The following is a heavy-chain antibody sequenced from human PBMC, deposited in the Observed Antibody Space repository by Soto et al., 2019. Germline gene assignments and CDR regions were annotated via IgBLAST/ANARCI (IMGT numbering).Heavy chain of an antibody. CDR3: ARDRDPGQWLTTNYFDY. J-gene: IGHJ4*02. CDR2: IWNHGSNK. Sequence: QVQLVESGGGVVQPGRSLRLSCAASGFTFSSYGMHWVRQAPGKGLEWVAVIWNHGSNKYYADSVKGRFTISRDNSKNTLYLQMNSLRAEDTAVYYCARDRDPGQWLTTNYFDYWDQGTLVTVSS. D-gene: IGHD6-19*01. CDR1: GFTFSSYG. V-gene: IGHV3-33*01.